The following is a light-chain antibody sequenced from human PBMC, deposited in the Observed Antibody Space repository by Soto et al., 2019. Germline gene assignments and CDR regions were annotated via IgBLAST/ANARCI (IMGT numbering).Light chain of an antibody. J-gene: IGKJ1*01. CDR3: QQYNNWPRT. V-gene: IGKV3-15*01. Sequence: EIVMTQSPASLSVSPGERATLSCRASQSVSSNLAWYQQRPGQAPRLLIYDASTRATDIPARVSGSGSGTEFTLTISSLQSEDFAVYYCQQYNNWPRTFGQGTKVDI. CDR1: QSVSSN. CDR2: DAS.